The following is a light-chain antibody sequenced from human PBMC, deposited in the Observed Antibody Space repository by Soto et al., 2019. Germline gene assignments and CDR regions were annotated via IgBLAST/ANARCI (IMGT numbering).Light chain of an antibody. CDR2: GAS. Sequence: EIVMTQSPATLSVSPGERATDSCRASQSVSSNLAWYQQKPGQAPRLLIYGASTRATGIPARFSGSGSGTEFTLTISSLQSEDFAVYYCQQYNNWPRPFGQGTKVEIK. CDR3: QQYNNWPRP. CDR1: QSVSSN. J-gene: IGKJ1*01. V-gene: IGKV3-15*01.